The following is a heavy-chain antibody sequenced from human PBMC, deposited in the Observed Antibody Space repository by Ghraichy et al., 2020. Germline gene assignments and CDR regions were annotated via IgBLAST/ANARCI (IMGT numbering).Heavy chain of an antibody. V-gene: IGHV3-7*01. Sequence: GGSLRLSCAASGFTLSDYWMNWVRQAPGKGPEWVAIIKQDGSEKHYVDSVKGRFTISRDNAKNSVYLQMNRLTAEDTAIYYCARDRHYYYGMDVWGQGATVIVSS. CDR3: ARDRHYYYGMDV. CDR2: IKQDGSEK. D-gene: IGHD3-16*01. J-gene: IGHJ6*01. CDR1: GFTLSDYW.